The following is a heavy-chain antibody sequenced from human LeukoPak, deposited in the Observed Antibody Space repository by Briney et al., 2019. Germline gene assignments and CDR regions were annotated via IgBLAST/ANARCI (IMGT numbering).Heavy chain of an antibody. CDR1: GFTFSGSA. V-gene: IGHV3-73*01. CDR2: IRSKANSYAT. J-gene: IGHJ5*02. CDR3: TSSGGYCSGGSCYGIGP. Sequence: PGGSLRLSCAASGFTFSGSAMHWVRQASGKGLEWVGRIRSKANSYATAYAASVKGRFTISRDDSKNTAYLQMNSLKTEDTAVYYCTSSGGYCSGGSCYGIGPWGQGTLVTVSS. D-gene: IGHD2-15*01.